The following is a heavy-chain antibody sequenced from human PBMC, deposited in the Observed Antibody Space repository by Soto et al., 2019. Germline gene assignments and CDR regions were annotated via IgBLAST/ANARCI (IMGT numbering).Heavy chain of an antibody. J-gene: IGHJ1*01. CDR3: ASSYCSGGSCYSLIYFQH. D-gene: IGHD2-15*01. Sequence: QVQLVQSGAEVQKPGSSVKVSCKASGGTFSSYAISWVRQAPGQGLEWMGGIIPIFGTANYAQKFQGRVTITADESTSTAYMELSSLRSEDTAVYYCASSYCSGGSCYSLIYFQHWGQGTLVTVSS. V-gene: IGHV1-69*01. CDR1: GGTFSSYA. CDR2: IIPIFGTA.